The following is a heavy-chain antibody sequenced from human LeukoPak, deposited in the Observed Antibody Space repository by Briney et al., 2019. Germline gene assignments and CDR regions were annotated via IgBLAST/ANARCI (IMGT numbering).Heavy chain of an antibody. V-gene: IGHV3-23*01. D-gene: IGHD3-3*01. CDR1: GLTFNNAW. CDR3: AKEPYFDFWSGYLAY. J-gene: IGHJ4*02. CDR2: IGGSGTTT. Sequence: QAGGSLRLSCAASGLTFNNAWMNWVRQAPGRGLEWVSTIGGSGTTTYYADSVKGRFTISRDNSKNTLYLQMNSLRAEDTAVYYCAKEPYFDFWSGYLAYWGQGTLVTVSS.